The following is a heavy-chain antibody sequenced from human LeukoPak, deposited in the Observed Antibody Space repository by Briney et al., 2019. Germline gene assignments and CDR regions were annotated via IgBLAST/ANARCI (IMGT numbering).Heavy chain of an antibody. Sequence: GASVKVSCKASGGTFSSYAISWVRQGPGQGLEGMGGIIPIFGTANYAQKFQGRVTITADKSTSTAYMELSSLRSEDTAVYYCARVNDYVWGSYRFDYWGQGTLVTVSS. J-gene: IGHJ4*02. D-gene: IGHD3-16*02. CDR2: IIPIFGTA. V-gene: IGHV1-69*06. CDR3: ARVNDYVWGSYRFDY. CDR1: GGTFSSYA.